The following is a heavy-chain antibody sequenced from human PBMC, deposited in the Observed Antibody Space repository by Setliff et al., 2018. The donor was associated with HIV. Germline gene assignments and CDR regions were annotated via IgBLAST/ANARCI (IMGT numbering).Heavy chain of an antibody. V-gene: IGHV3-21*01. D-gene: IGHD3-10*01. CDR2: ISSSSSYI. J-gene: IGHJ4*02. CDR1: GSTFSSYS. Sequence: GGSLRLSCAASGSTFSSYSMNWVRQAPGKGLEWVSSISSSSSYIYYADSVKGRFTISRDNAKNSLYLQMNSLRAEDTAVYYCAQGGYGSEIITENYWGQGTLVTVSS. CDR3: AQGGYGSEIITENY.